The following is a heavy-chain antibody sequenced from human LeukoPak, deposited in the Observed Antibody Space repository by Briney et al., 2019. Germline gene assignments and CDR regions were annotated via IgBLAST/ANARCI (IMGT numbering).Heavy chain of an antibody. J-gene: IGHJ4*02. V-gene: IGHV3-74*01. Sequence: PGGSLRLSCAASGFTFSKYWMLWVRQAPGKGLGSVSRINTDGTVTTYADSVKGRFTVSRDNAENTMFLQMNSVRDEDTGVYYCATKQWLAPPPDSWGQGTPVTVPS. CDR1: GFTFSKYW. CDR2: INTDGTVT. CDR3: ATKQWLAPPPDS. D-gene: IGHD6-19*01.